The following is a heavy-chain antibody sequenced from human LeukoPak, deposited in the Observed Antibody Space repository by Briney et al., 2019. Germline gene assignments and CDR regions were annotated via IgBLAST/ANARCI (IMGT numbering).Heavy chain of an antibody. CDR2: INPNSGGT. CDR3: ARVLFYSSGNKSNRVDY. CDR1: GYTFTGYF. Sequence: ASVKVSCKASGYTFTGYFMHWVRQAPGQGLEWMGWINPNSGGTNNAQKFQGRVTMTRDTSISTAYMELSRLRSDDTAVYYCARVLFYSSGNKSNRVDYWGQGTLVTVSS. V-gene: IGHV1-2*02. J-gene: IGHJ4*02. D-gene: IGHD6-19*01.